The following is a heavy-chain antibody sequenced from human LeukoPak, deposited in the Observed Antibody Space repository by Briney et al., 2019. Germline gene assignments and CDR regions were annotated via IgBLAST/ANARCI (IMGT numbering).Heavy chain of an antibody. CDR1: GYKFTDDY. D-gene: IGHD3-16*01. J-gene: IGHJ4*02. CDR3: APIAEAYTSWWKV. CDR2: INPDSGFT. Sequence: ASVKVSCKASGYKFTDDYMHWVRQAPGQGLEFMGWINPDSGFTNYAQKFKGRVTMTRDTSISTAYLEVRSLTSDDTAVYYCAPIAEAYTSWWKVWGQGTLVTVFS. V-gene: IGHV1-2*02.